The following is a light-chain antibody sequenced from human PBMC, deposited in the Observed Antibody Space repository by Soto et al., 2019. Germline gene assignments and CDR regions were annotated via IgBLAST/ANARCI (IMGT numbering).Light chain of an antibody. J-gene: IGLJ1*01. Sequence: QSALTQPASVSGSPGQSITISCTGTSSDVGGYNYVSWYQQYPGNAPKLMIYDVSNRPSGVSNRFSGSKSGNTASLTISGLQAEDEADYYCSSYTISNTLVFGSGTKLTVL. V-gene: IGLV2-14*01. CDR2: DVS. CDR3: SSYTISNTLV. CDR1: SSDVGGYNY.